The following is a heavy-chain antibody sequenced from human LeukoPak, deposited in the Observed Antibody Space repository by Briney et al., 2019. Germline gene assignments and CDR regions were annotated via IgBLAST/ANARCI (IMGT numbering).Heavy chain of an antibody. CDR3: ARGDSGYCSSTSCPIDY. D-gene: IGHD2-2*01. CDR2: IIPIFGTA. Sequence: GASVKVSCKASGYTFTSYGISWVRQAPGQGLEWMGGIIPIFGTANYAQKFQGRVTITTDESTSTAYMELSSLRSEDTAVYYCARGDSGYCSSTSCPIDYWGQGTLVTVSS. CDR1: GYTFTSYG. V-gene: IGHV1-69*05. J-gene: IGHJ4*02.